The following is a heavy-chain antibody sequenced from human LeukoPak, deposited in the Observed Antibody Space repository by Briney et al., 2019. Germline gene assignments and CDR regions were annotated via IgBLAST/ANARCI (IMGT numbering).Heavy chain of an antibody. Sequence: GGSLRLSCAASGFTFSRYWMTWVRQAPGKGLEWVANIKEDGSKKNYVDSVKGRFTISRDNAKNSLYLQMNSLRAEDTAVYYCTRDFDFSSAIWGQGTLVTVSS. CDR2: IKEDGSKK. CDR3: TRDFDFSSAI. V-gene: IGHV3-7*01. J-gene: IGHJ4*02. D-gene: IGHD3-3*01. CDR1: GFTFSRYW.